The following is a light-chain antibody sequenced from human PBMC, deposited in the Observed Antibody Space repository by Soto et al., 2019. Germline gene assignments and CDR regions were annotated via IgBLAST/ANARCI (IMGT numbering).Light chain of an antibody. V-gene: IGLV2-14*01. J-gene: IGLJ1*01. CDR2: DAS. CDR1: SSDVGGYNY. Sequence: QSALTQPASLSASPGQSITISCTGTSSDVGGYNYVSWYQQHPGKAPKLMIYDASNRPSGVSNRFSGSKSGNTASLTISGLQAEDEADYYCSSYTSSSTQVFGTGTKVTVL. CDR3: SSYTSSSTQV.